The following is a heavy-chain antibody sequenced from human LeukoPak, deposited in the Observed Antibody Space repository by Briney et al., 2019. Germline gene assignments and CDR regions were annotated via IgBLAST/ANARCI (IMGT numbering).Heavy chain of an antibody. V-gene: IGHV1-69*04. CDR2: IIPILGIA. CDR3: ARAYGSGSYWDY. Sequence: ASVKVSCKASGGTFSSYAISWVRQAPGQGLEWMGRIIPILGIANYAQKFQGRVTITADKSTSTAYMELSSLRSDDTAVYYCARAYGSGSYWDYWGQGTLVTVSS. J-gene: IGHJ4*02. CDR1: GGTFSSYA. D-gene: IGHD3-10*01.